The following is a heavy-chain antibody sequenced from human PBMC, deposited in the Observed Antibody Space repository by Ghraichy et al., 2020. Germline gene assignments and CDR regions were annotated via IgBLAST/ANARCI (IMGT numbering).Heavy chain of an antibody. J-gene: IGHJ4*02. CDR3: AAGYSSSWYAFDY. CDR2: MNPNSGNT. Sequence: ASVKVSCKASGYTFTSYDINWVRQATGQGLEWMGWMNPNSGNTGYAQKFQGRVTMTRNTSISTAYMELSSLRSEDTAVYYCAAGYSSSWYAFDYWGQGTLVTVSS. D-gene: IGHD6-13*01. CDR1: GYTFTSYD. V-gene: IGHV1-8*01.